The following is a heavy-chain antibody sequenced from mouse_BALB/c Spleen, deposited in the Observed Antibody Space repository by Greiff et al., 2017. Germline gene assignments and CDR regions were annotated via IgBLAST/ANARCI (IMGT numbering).Heavy chain of an antibody. D-gene: IGHD2-4*01. CDR1: GYTFTNYW. V-gene: IGHV1-63*02. Sequence: VQLQQSGAELVRPGTSVKISCKASGYTFTNYWLGWVKQRPGHGLEWIGDIYPGGGYTNYNKKFKGKATLTADTSSSTAYMQLSSLTSEDSAVYFCARRDYDYDGGFDYWGQGTTLTVSS. CDR3: ARRDYDYDGGFDY. J-gene: IGHJ2*01. CDR2: IYPGGGYT.